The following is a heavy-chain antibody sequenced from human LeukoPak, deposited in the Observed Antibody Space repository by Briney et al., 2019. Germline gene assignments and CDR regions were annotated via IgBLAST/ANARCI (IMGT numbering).Heavy chain of an antibody. CDR2: INHSGST. J-gene: IGHJ4*02. D-gene: IGHD3-10*01. CDR3: ARGGSLWFGELLYPPLDY. CDR1: GGSFSGYY. V-gene: IGHV4-34*01. Sequence: SETLSLTCAVYGGSFSGYYWSWLRQPPGKGLEWIGEINHSGSTNYNPSLKSRATISVDTSKNQFSLKLSSVTAADTAVYYCARGGSLWFGELLYPPLDYWGQGTLVTVSS.